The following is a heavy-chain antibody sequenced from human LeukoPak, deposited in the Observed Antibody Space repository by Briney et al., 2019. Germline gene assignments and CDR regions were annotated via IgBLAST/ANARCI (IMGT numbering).Heavy chain of an antibody. D-gene: IGHD2-2*03. V-gene: IGHV3-23*01. CDR2: IIDSGGAT. Sequence: TGGSLRLSCAASGFTFSTYAMSWVRQAPRRGLEWVSSIIDSGGATYYADSVKGRFTISRDNSKNTLYLQMNSLRAEDTAVYYCAKDWIKFDYWGQGTLVTVSS. J-gene: IGHJ4*02. CDR1: GFTFSTYA. CDR3: AKDWIKFDY.